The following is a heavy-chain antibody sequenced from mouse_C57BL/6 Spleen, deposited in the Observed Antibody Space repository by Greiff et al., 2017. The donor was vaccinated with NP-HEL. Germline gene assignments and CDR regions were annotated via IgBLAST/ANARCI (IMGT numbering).Heavy chain of an antibody. CDR2: INPSSGYT. J-gene: IGHJ2*01. Sequence: VQLQQSGAELARPGASVKMSCKASGYTFTSYTMHWVKQRPGQGLEWIGYINPSSGYTKYNQKFKDKATLTADKSSSTAYMQLSSLTSEESAVYYWAIERANWDFFDYWGQGTTLTVSS. V-gene: IGHV1-4*01. CDR3: AIERANWDFFDY. D-gene: IGHD4-1*01. CDR1: GYTFTSYT.